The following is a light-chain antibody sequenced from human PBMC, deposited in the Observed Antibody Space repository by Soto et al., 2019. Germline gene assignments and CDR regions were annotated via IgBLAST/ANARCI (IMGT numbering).Light chain of an antibody. V-gene: IGKV1-5*01. Sequence: DIKITQSPSTLAANIGDRVTITCRARESISSWLAWDQQKPGKAPKLLVYDVSSLESGAPSRFSGSGSGTEFTLTISSLQPDDFATYYCQQYNSHPWTFGQGAIV. CDR1: ESISSW. J-gene: IGKJ1*01. CDR3: QQYNSHPWT. CDR2: DVS.